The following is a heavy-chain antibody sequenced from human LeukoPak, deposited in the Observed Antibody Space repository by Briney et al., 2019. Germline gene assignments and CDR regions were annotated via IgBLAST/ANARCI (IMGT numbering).Heavy chain of an antibody. J-gene: IGHJ4*02. CDR1: GFTFSDYY. CDR2: ISSSGSTI. V-gene: IGHV3-11*04. Sequence: GGSLRLSCAASGFTFSDYYMSWIRQAPGKGLEWVSYISSSGSTIYHADSVKGRFTISRDNAKNSLYLQMNSLRAEDTAVYYCARDAAITTWFDYWGQGTLVTVSS. CDR3: ARDAAITTWFDY. D-gene: IGHD3-22*01.